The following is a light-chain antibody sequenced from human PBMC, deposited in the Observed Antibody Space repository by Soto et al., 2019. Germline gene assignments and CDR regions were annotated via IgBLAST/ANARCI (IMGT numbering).Light chain of an antibody. CDR2: EVS. V-gene: IGLV2-14*01. CDR1: SSDVGGYNY. J-gene: IGLJ3*02. CDR3: SSYTRSSTWV. Sequence: QSALTQPASVSGSPGQSITISCTGTSSDVGGYNYVSWYQHHPGKAPKLIIYEVSYRPSGVSSRFSASKSGNTASLTISGLQPEDEADYYCSSYTRSSTWVFGGGTKVTVL.